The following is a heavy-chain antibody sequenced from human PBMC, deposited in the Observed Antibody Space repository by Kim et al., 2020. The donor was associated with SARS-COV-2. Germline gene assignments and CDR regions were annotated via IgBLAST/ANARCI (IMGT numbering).Heavy chain of an antibody. CDR1: GGTFSSYA. V-gene: IGHV1-69*06. J-gene: IGHJ6*02. CDR2: IIPIFGTA. Sequence: SVKVSCKASGGTFSSYAISWVRQAPGQGLEWMGGIIPIFGTANYAQKFQGRVTITADKSTSTAYMELSSLRSEDTAVYYCARGSGVVTPALMDVWGQGTTVTVSS. D-gene: IGHD2-21*02. CDR3: ARGSGVVTPALMDV.